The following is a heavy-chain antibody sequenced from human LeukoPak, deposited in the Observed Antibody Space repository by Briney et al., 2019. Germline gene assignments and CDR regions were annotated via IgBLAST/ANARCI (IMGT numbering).Heavy chain of an antibody. CDR1: GFSFSQHS. V-gene: IGHV3-43*02. D-gene: IGHD5-18*01. J-gene: IGHJ4*02. CDR3: AKAGDTAMVTDY. CDR2: ITGGGTFT. Sequence: GGSLRLSCEASGFSFSQHSMGWVRLAPGKGLEWVSSITGGGTFTFYADSVKGRFTISRDNSKNSLYLQMNSLRTEDTALCYCAKAGDTAMVTDYWGQGTLVTVSS.